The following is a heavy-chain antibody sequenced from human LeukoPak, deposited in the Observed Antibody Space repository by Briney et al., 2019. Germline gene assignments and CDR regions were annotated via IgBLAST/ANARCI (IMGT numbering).Heavy chain of an antibody. J-gene: IGHJ4*02. CDR1: GYTFTSYD. CDR2: MNPDSGST. V-gene: IGHV1-8*01. CDR3: ARREYDSVWGTYRYSEY. Sequence: ASVTVSCTASGYTFTSYDINWVRQAPGQGLEWVGWMNPDSGSTGYAQKFQGRISLTRNTSISTAYMELSSLRSDDTAVYYCARREYDSVWGTYRYSEYWGQGTLVTVSS. D-gene: IGHD3-16*02.